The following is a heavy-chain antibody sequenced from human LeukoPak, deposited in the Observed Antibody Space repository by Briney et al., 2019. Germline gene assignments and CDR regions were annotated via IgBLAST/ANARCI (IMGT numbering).Heavy chain of an antibody. V-gene: IGHV4-34*01. D-gene: IGHD1-26*01. Sequence: PSETLSLTCAVYGGSFSGYYWSWIRQPPGKGLEWIGEINHSGSTNYNPSLKSRVTISVDTSKNQFSLKLSSVTAADTAVYYCARHSRGAKPFDYWGQGTLVTVSS. CDR3: ARHSRGAKPFDY. CDR1: GGSFSGYY. CDR2: INHSGST. J-gene: IGHJ4*02.